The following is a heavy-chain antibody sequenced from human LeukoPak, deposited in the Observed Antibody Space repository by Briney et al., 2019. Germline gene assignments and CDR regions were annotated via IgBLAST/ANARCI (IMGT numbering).Heavy chain of an antibody. CDR2: ISGSGGST. D-gene: IGHD3-16*01. J-gene: IGHJ4*02. CDR3: AKGYYDYVWGSYYFDY. CDR1: GFTFSSYA. Sequence: GGSLRLSCAASGFTFSSYAMSWVRQAPGKGLEWVSAISGSGGSTYYADSVKGRFTISRDNSKNTLYLQMNSLRAEVTAVYYCAKGYYDYVWGSYYFDYWGQGILVTVSS. V-gene: IGHV3-23*01.